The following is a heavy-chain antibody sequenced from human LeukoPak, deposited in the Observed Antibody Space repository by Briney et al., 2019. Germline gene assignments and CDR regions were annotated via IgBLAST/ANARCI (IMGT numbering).Heavy chain of an antibody. D-gene: IGHD4/OR15-4a*01. CDR2: IIPIFGTA. CDR1: GGTFSSYA. CDR3: ARDPLGPNGY. Sequence: AVKVSCKASGGTFSSYAISWVRQAPGRRLEWMGRIIPIFGTANYAQKFQGRVTITTDESTSTAYMELSSLRSEDTAVYYCARDPLGPNGYWGQGTLITVSS. J-gene: IGHJ4*02. V-gene: IGHV1-69*05.